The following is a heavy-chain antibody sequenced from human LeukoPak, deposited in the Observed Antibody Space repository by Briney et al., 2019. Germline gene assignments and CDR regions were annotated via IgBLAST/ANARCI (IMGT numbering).Heavy chain of an antibody. CDR2: IYTSGST. J-gene: IGHJ4*02. CDR1: GGSISSGSYY. CDR3: ARGPKGFDYFDS. D-gene: IGHD2-15*01. V-gene: IGHV4-61*02. Sequence: SQTLSLTCTVSGGSISSGSYYWSWIRQPAGKGLEWIGRIYTSGSTNYNPSLKSRVTISVDTSKNEFSLSLSAVTAADTAVYYCARGPKGFDYFDSWGQGTLVTVSS.